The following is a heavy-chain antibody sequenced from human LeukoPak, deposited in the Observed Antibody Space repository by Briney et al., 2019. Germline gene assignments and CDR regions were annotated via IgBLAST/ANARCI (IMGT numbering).Heavy chain of an antibody. CDR1: GGSISSYY. CDR2: IYYSGST. D-gene: IGHD1-26*01. Sequence: LETLSLTCTVSGGSISSYYWSWIRQPPGKGLEWIGYIYYSGSTNYNPSLKSRVTISVDTSKNQFSLKLSSVTAADTAVYYCAREMSGSYYFDIWGQGTMVTVSS. V-gene: IGHV4-59*01. J-gene: IGHJ3*02. CDR3: AREMSGSYYFDI.